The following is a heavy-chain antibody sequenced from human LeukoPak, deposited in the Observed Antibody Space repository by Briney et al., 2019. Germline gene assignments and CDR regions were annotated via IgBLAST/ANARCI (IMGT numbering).Heavy chain of an antibody. CDR1: GYTFTSYD. Sequence: GASVRVSCKASGYTFTSYDMHWGRQAPGQGLERMGIINPRGGSTIYGQKFQGRVTMTSDTSTSTVYMELSSLRSEDTAVYYCARGWTTVTTGWFDPWGQGTLVTVSS. CDR2: INPRGGST. CDR3: ARGWTTVTTGWFDP. V-gene: IGHV1-46*01. D-gene: IGHD4-17*01. J-gene: IGHJ5*02.